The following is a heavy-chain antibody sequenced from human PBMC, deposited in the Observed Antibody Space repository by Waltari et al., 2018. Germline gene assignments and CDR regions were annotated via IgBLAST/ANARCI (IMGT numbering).Heavy chain of an antibody. CDR1: GFSLTNTRMG. D-gene: IGHD5-18*01. CDR2: IFSNDEK. Sequence: QVTLKESGPVLVKPTEALTLTCTVSGFSLTNTRMGVSWIRQPPGKTLEWLGYIFSNDEKTYSASMRGRLTLSKDISKSQVVLTVTNVDPMDTGTCFCARIEFATDMAPDKWGQGTLVTVSP. J-gene: IGHJ4*02. V-gene: IGHV2-26*01. CDR3: ARIEFATDMAPDK.